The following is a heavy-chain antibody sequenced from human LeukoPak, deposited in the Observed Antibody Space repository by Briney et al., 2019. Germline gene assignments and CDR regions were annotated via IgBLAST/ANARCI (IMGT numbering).Heavy chain of an antibody. D-gene: IGHD3-16*01. J-gene: IGHJ6*02. CDR3: AGGGKQMAIIYSGMDV. Sequence: GGSLRLSCAASGFTFDDYAMHWVRQAPGKGLEWVSGISWNSGSVAYADSVKGRFTISRDNAKNSLYLQMNSLRVEDTALYYCAGGGKQMAIIYSGMDVWGQGTTVTVSS. CDR1: GFTFDDYA. V-gene: IGHV3-9*01. CDR2: ISWNSGSV.